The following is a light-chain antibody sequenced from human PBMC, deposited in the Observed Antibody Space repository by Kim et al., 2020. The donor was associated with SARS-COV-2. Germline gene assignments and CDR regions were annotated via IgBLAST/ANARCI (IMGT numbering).Light chain of an antibody. CDR3: QTWDTGIQV. CDR2: LNSDGSH. J-gene: IGLJ3*02. CDR1: MGHSSCA. Sequence: ASVRLTCTRSMGHSSCASAWHQQEAEKGPRYLMKLNSDGSHSKGDGIPDRFSGSSSGAERYLTISSLQSEDEADYYCQTWDTGIQVFGGGTQLTVL. V-gene: IGLV4-69*01.